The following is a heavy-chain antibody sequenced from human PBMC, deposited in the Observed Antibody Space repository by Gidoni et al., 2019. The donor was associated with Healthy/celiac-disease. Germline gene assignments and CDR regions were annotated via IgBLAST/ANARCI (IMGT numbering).Heavy chain of an antibody. D-gene: IGHD6-13*01. V-gene: IGHV3-30-3*01. CDR2: ISYDGSNK. Sequence: QVQLVESGGGVVQPGRSLRLSCAASGFPFSSYAMHWVRQAPGKGLEWVAVISYDGSNKYYADSVKGRFTISRDNSKNTLYLQMNSLRAEDTAVYYCARDSGQQLDDGGLNWFDPWGQGTLVTVSS. J-gene: IGHJ5*02. CDR3: ARDSGQQLDDGGLNWFDP. CDR1: GFPFSSYA.